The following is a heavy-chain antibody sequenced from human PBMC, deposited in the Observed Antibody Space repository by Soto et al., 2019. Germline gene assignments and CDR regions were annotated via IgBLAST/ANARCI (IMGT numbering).Heavy chain of an antibody. J-gene: IGHJ4*02. Sequence: GGSLRLSCAASAFTFSKYWMIWVRLAPGKGLEWVANIKQDGSEKYYVDSVKGRFTISRDNAKNSLYLQMNTLRAEDTAVYYCARGTLCNGYQFFDYWSQGTPVTV. CDR1: AFTFSKYW. CDR3: ARGTLCNGYQFFDY. CDR2: IKQDGSEK. V-gene: IGHV3-7*01. D-gene: IGHD5-18*01.